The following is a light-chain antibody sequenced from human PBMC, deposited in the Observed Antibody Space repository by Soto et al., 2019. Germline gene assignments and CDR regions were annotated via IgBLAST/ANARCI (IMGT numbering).Light chain of an antibody. CDR3: QQYNSYSPT. CDR1: QGISSY. J-gene: IGKJ1*01. Sequence: QLTQSPSSLSASVGDRVTITCRASQGISSYLAWYQQKPGKAPKLLIYAASTLQSGVPSRFNGSGSGTDFTLTISSLHPDDFATYYCQQYNSYSPTFGQGTKVDIK. CDR2: AAS. V-gene: IGKV1-9*01.